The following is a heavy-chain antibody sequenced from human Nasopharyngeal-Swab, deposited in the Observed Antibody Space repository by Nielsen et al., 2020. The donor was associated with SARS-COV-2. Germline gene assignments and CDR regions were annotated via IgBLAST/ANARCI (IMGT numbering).Heavy chain of an antibody. D-gene: IGHD5-12*01. CDR3: ARPIGSIGYDQLAPLS. Sequence: ASVKVSCKASGYTFSKYGIHWVRQAPGQGREWMGWISAYNGNTNYAWKFQGRLTMTTDTSTSTAYMELRSLTSDDTAVYYCARPIGSIGYDQLAPLSWGQGTLVTVSS. V-gene: IGHV1-18*04. CDR1: GYTFSKYG. CDR2: ISAYNGNT. J-gene: IGHJ4*02.